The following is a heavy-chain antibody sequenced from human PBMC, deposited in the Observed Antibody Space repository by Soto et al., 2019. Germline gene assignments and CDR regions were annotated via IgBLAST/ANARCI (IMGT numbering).Heavy chain of an antibody. Sequence: ASVTVSCTASGGTFSRYAISWVRQDPGQGLEWMGGIIPIFGTANYAQKFQGRVTITADESTSTAYMELSSLRSEDTAVYYCARPYSSGWLDYYYYGMDVWGQGTTVTVSS. J-gene: IGHJ6*02. CDR3: ARPYSSGWLDYYYYGMDV. D-gene: IGHD6-19*01. CDR2: IIPIFGTA. CDR1: GGTFSRYA. V-gene: IGHV1-69*13.